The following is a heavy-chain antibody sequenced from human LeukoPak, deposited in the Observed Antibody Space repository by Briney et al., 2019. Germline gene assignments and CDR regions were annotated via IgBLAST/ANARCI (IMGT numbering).Heavy chain of an antibody. CDR1: GFTFSSYR. D-gene: IGHD1-26*01. J-gene: IGHJ3*02. CDR3: AKGARRSGSYVRDAFDI. V-gene: IGHV3-48*01. Sequence: RPGGSLRLSCAASGFTFSSYRMNWVRQAPGKGLEWVSYISSSSSTIYYADSVKGRFTISRDNSKNTLYLQMNSLRAEDTAVYYCAKGARRSGSYVRDAFDIWGQGTMVTVSS. CDR2: ISSSSSTI.